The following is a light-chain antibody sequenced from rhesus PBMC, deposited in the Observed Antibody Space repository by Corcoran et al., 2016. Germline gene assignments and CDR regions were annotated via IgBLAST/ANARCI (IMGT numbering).Light chain of an antibody. V-gene: IGKV1-22*01. Sequence: DIQMTQSPSSLSASVGDTVTTTCRASQSISSRLAWYQQKPGKAPKLLIYKAPSLQSGVPSRFSGSGSWKDFTLTFSSLQSEDFATYYCQQYSSSPFTFGPGTKLDIK. CDR1: QSISSR. CDR3: QQYSSSPFT. CDR2: KAP. J-gene: IGKJ3*01.